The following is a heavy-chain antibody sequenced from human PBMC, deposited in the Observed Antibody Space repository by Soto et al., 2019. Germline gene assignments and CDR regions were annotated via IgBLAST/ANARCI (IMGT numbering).Heavy chain of an antibody. CDR1: GCSISSSSYY. D-gene: IGHD2-8*01. Sequence: SETLSLTCTVSGCSISSSSYYWGWSRQPPGKGLEWIGSIYYSGSTYYNPSLKSRVTISVDTSKNQFSLKLSSVTAADTAVYYCARLHIVLMVYATQDYYGMDVWGQGTTVT. J-gene: IGHJ6*02. V-gene: IGHV4-39*01. CDR3: ARLHIVLMVYATQDYYGMDV. CDR2: IYYSGST.